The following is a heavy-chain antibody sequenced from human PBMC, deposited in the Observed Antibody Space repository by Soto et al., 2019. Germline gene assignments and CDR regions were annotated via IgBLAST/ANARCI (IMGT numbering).Heavy chain of an antibody. V-gene: IGHV1-69*06. D-gene: IGHD6-19*01. J-gene: IGHJ6*02. CDR1: GGTFSSYA. CDR3: ARGAEEIVAGRDYYYYGMDV. CDR2: IIPIFGTA. Sequence: QVQLVQSGAEVKKPGSSVKVSCKASGGTFSSYAISWVRQAPGQGLEWMGGIIPIFGTANYAQKFQGRVTITADKSTSTAYMELSSLRSEDTAVYYCARGAEEIVAGRDYYYYGMDVWGQGTTVTVSS.